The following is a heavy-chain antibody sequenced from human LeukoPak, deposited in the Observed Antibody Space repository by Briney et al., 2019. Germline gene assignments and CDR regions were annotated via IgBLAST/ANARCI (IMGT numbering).Heavy chain of an antibody. CDR1: GFTFSNNA. CDR3: ASHFLCSSTSCRPGPDY. V-gene: IGHV3-23*01. Sequence: GESLRLSCAASGFTFSNNAMSWVRQAPGKGLEWVSAVNGSGVVTHYAASVGGRFTISRDNSKNTLYLEMNSLRAEDTAVYYCASHFLCSSTSCRPGPDYWGQGTLVTVSS. J-gene: IGHJ4*02. CDR2: VNGSGVVT. D-gene: IGHD2-2*01.